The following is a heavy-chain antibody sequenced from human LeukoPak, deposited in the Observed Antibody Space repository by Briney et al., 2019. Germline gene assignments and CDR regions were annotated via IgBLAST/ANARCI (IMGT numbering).Heavy chain of an antibody. CDR2: IYYSGST. Sequence: SETLSLTCTVSGGSISSSSYYWGWIRQPPGKGLEWIGSIYYSGSTYYNPSLKSRVTISVDTSKNQFSLKLSSVTAADTAVYYCARAFNPNYYDSSGYFNWFDHWGQGTLVTVSS. CDR1: GGSISSSSYY. CDR3: ARAFNPNYYDSSGYFNWFDH. D-gene: IGHD3-22*01. J-gene: IGHJ5*02. V-gene: IGHV4-39*01.